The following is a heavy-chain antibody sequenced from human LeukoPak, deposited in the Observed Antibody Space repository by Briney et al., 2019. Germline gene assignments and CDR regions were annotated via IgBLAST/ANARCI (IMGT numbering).Heavy chain of an antibody. V-gene: IGHV1-18*01. CDR2: ISAYNGNT. J-gene: IGHJ6*03. Sequence: ASVEVSCKASGYTFTSYGISWVRQAPGQGLEWMGWISAYNGNTNYAQKLQGRVTMTTDTSTSTAYMELRSLRSDDTAVYYCARSGTHYYYYYMDVWGKGTTVTVSS. CDR3: ARSGTHYYYYYMDV. D-gene: IGHD1-26*01. CDR1: GYTFTSYG.